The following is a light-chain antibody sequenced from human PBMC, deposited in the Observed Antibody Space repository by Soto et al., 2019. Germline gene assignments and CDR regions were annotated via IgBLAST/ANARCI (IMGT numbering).Light chain of an antibody. V-gene: IGKV1-5*01. CDR3: HQYKSYTPYT. CDR1: HSIGTW. Sequence: DIQMTQSPSALSASLGDRVTITCRASHSIGTWLAWYQQRPGKAPKLLIYAASSLGSGVPSRFSGGGSGTEFTLTISSLQPDDFGTYYCHQYKSYTPYTIGQGTKVEIK. CDR2: AAS. J-gene: IGKJ2*01.